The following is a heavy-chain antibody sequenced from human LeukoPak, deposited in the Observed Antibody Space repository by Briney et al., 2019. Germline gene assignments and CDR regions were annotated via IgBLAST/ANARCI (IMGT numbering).Heavy chain of an antibody. Sequence: AXXKVSCKASGYTFTGYYMHWVRQAPGQGLEWMGWINPNSGGTKYAQKFQGRVTMTRDTSISTAYMELSRLRSDDTAVYYCARDLLLTGTTSGNWFDPWGQGTLVTVSS. V-gene: IGHV1-2*02. CDR2: INPNSGGT. CDR3: ARDLLLTGTTSGNWFDP. J-gene: IGHJ5*02. CDR1: GYTFTGYY. D-gene: IGHD1-7*01.